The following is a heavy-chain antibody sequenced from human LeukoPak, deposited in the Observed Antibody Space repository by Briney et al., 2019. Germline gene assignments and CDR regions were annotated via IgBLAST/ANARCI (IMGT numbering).Heavy chain of an antibody. J-gene: IGHJ6*03. CDR2: ISGSGGST. CDR3: AKEGSTPSWYDYYYYMDV. CDR1: GFTFSSYA. Sequence: GGSLRLSCAASGFTFSSYAMSWVRQAPGKGLEWVSAISGSGGSTYYAGSVKGRFTISRDNSKNTLYLQMNSLRAEDTAVYYCAKEGSTPSWYDYYYYMDVWGKGTTVTVSS. V-gene: IGHV3-23*01. D-gene: IGHD2-2*01.